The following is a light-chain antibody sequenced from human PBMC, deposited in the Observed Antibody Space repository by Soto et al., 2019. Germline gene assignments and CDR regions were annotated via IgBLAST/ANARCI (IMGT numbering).Light chain of an antibody. V-gene: IGKV1-5*01. CDR1: QTIGSW. CDR3: QHYATYPVT. Sequence: DLQMTQSPSTLSASVGDRVTITCRASQTIGSWLAWYQQKPGEAPNLLIYDAYSLRSGVPSMFSGSGSGTEFTLTISSLQPDDSATYYCQHYATYPVTFGGGTKVEIK. CDR2: DAY. J-gene: IGKJ4*01.